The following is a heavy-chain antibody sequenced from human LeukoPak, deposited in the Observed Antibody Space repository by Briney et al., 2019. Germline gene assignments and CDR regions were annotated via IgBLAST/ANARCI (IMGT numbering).Heavy chain of an antibody. V-gene: IGHV4-59*01. CDR3: ARDIYGSGHGWFDT. CDR1: HVSISTYY. D-gene: IGHD3-10*01. CDR2: IHYSGST. J-gene: IGHJ5*02. Sequence: SETLSLTCTVSHVSISTYYWSWIRQPPGKGLEGMGYIHYSGSTNYNPSLKSRVTISVDTSKRQLSLMLRSVTAADTAVYYCARDIYGSGHGWFDTWGQGRLVTVSS.